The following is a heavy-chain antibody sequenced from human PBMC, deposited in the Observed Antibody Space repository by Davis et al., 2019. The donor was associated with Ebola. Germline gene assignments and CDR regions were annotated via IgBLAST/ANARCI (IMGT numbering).Heavy chain of an antibody. CDR1: GFTFTNYA. J-gene: IGHJ5*01. V-gene: IGHV3-23*01. CDR3: AREEGSSRWQNNWFDY. D-gene: IGHD2-2*01. CDR2: IRPSGDKT. Sequence: GESLKISCAASGFTFTNYAMDWVRQAPGKGLEWVSAIRPSGDKTYYTDSVKGRFGISRDNSKNMLYLEMNSLRVEDTAIYYCAREEGSSRWQNNWFDYWGQGTLVTVSS.